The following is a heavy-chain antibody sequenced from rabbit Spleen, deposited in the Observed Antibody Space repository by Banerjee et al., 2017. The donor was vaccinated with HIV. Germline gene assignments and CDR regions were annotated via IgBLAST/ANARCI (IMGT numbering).Heavy chain of an antibody. V-gene: IGHV1S45*01. Sequence: QEQLLESGGGLVKPEGSLKLSCTASGFSFSSSDYMCWVRQAPGKGLEWISCIAGGSSDFTYSATWAKGRFTCSKTSSTTVTLQMTSLTVADTATYFCARSTYGYDDYGDLYYAAMDLWGQGTLVTVS. CDR3: ARSTYGYDDYGDLYYAAMDL. D-gene: IGHD2-1*01. J-gene: IGHJ6*01. CDR2: IAGGSSDFT. CDR1: GFSFSSSDY.